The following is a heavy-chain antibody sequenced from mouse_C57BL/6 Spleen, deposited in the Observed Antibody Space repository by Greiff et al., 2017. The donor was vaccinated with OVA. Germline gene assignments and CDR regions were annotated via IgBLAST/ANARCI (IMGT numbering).Heavy chain of an antibody. Sequence: QVQLQQPGAELVRPGSSVKLSCKASGYTFTSYWMDWVKQRPGQGLEWIGNIYPSDSETHYTQKFKDKATLTVDNSSSTAYMQLSSLTSEDSAVYYCARGDYYGSSLYYFDYWGQGTTLTVSS. CDR1: GYTFTSYW. CDR3: ARGDYYGSSLYYFDY. CDR2: IYPSDSET. D-gene: IGHD1-1*01. J-gene: IGHJ2*01. V-gene: IGHV1-61*01.